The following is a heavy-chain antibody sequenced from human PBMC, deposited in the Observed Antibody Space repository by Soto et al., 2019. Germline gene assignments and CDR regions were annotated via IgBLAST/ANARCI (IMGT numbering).Heavy chain of an antibody. V-gene: IGHV3-7*03. CDR3: ARDRSLYYYYGMDV. CDR2: IKQDGSDK. D-gene: IGHD3-10*01. J-gene: IGHJ6*02. CDR1: DFILSSYW. Sequence: HPXESLRLSCSASDFILSSYWMNWVRQAPGKGLEWVANIKQDGSDKYYVDSVKGRFTVSRDNAKNSLYLQMNSLRAEDTAVYYCARDRSLYYYYGMDVWGQGTTVTVSS.